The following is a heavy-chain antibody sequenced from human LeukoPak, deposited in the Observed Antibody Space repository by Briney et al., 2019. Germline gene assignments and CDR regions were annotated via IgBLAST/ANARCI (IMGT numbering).Heavy chain of an antibody. J-gene: IGHJ4*02. Sequence: SETLSLTCTVSGGSISSSSYYWGWIRQPPGKGLEWIGSIYYSGSTYYNPSLKSRVTISVDTSKNQFSLKLSSVTAADTAVYYCARDIMTFDYWGQGTLVTVSS. CDR1: GGSISSSSYY. CDR2: IYYSGST. CDR3: ARDIMTFDY. V-gene: IGHV4-39*02.